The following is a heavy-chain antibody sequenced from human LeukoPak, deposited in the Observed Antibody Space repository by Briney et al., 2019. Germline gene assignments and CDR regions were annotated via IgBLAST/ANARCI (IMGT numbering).Heavy chain of an antibody. CDR1: GFTFSTYW. D-gene: IGHD3-22*01. J-gene: IGHJ4*02. Sequence: GGSLRLSCADSGFTFSTYWMSWLRQVPGKGLEWVANIKPDGSEQYYADSVKGRFSISRDNAKNSLFLQMNNLRAEDTAVYYCARTKNSGRYYYFDYWGTGTLVTVSS. CDR2: IKPDGSEQ. V-gene: IGHV3-7*01. CDR3: ARTKNSGRYYYFDY.